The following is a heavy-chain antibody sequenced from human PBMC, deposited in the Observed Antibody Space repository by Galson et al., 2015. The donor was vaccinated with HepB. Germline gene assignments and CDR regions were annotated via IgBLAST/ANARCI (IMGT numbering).Heavy chain of an antibody. V-gene: IGHV1-2*04. CDR3: ARGALMGDFWSANGPADYYYYMDV. CDR1: GYTFTGYY. CDR2: INPNSGGT. D-gene: IGHD3-3*01. J-gene: IGHJ6*03. Sequence: SVKVSCKASGYTFTGYYMHWVRQAPGQGLEWMGCINPNSGGTNYAQKFQGWVTMTRDTSISTVYMELSRLRPDDTAVYYCARGALMGDFWSANGPADYYYYMDVWGKGTTVTVSS.